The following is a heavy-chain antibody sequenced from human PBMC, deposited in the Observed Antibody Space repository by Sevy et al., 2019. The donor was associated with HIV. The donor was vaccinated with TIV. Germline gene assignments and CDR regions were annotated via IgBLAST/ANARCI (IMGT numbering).Heavy chain of an antibody. V-gene: IGHV3-21*01. J-gene: IGHJ3*01. CDR3: ARPYGSGSWEAFDL. D-gene: IGHD3-10*01. Sequence: GGSLRLSCAASGFTFSTYPMNWVRQAPGKGLEWVSSISFSSNYIYYADSVKGRFTIFRDNVKNSVYLQMNSLRVEDTAVYYCARPYGSGSWEAFDLWGQGTLVTAS. CDR2: ISFSSNYI. CDR1: GFTFSTYP.